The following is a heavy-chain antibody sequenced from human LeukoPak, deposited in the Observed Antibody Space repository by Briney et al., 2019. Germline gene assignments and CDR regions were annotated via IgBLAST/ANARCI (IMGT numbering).Heavy chain of an antibody. CDR2: ISSSSSYI. CDR3: VRGGPTGALDY. CDR1: GFTFSSYS. Sequence: GGSLRLSCAASGFTFSSYSMNWVRQAPGKGLEWVSSISSSSSYIYYADSVKGRFTISRDNAKNSLYLQMDSLRAEDTAVYYCVRGGPTGALDYWGQGTLVTVSS. D-gene: IGHD7-27*01. J-gene: IGHJ4*02. V-gene: IGHV3-21*01.